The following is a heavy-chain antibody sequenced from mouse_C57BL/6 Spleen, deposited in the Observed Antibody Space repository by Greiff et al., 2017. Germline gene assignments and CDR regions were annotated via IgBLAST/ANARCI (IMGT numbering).Heavy chain of an antibody. Sequence: EVMVVESGGGLVKPGGSLKLSCAASGFTFSDYGMHWVRQAPEKGLEWVAYISSGSSTIYYADTVKGRFTISRDNAKNTLFLQMTSLRSEDTAMYYCARDYYGSSPSDVWGTGTTVTVSS. D-gene: IGHD1-1*01. J-gene: IGHJ1*03. CDR3: ARDYYGSSPSDV. CDR2: ISSGSSTI. CDR1: GFTFSDYG. V-gene: IGHV5-17*01.